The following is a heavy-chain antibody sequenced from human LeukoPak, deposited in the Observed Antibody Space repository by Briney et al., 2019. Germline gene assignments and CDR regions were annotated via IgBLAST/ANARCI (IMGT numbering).Heavy chain of an antibody. V-gene: IGHV3-23*01. J-gene: IGHJ5*02. CDR1: GFIFSEYA. CDR3: AKDRYSNYGNWFDL. Sequence: PGGSLRLSCAASGFIFSEYAMNWVRQAPGKGLEWVSAISGGGGTTHYADSVKGRFAVSRDNSKNILYLQMTNLRHEDTALYYCAKDRYSNYGNWFDLWGQGTQVTVIS. D-gene: IGHD4-11*01. CDR2: ISGGGGTT.